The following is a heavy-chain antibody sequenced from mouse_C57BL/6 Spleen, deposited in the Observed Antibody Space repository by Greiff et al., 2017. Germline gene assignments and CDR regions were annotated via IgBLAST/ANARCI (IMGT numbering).Heavy chain of an antibody. Sequence: QVQLKQPGAELVKPGASVKLSCKASGYTFTSYWMHWVKQRPGRGLEWIGRIDPNSGGTKYNEKFKSKATLTVDKPSSTAYMQLSSLTSEDSAVYYCARSVDVEYLYAMDYWGQGTSVTVSS. V-gene: IGHV1-72*01. CDR1: GYTFTSYW. D-gene: IGHD5-2*01. CDR3: ARSVDVEYLYAMDY. J-gene: IGHJ4*01. CDR2: IDPNSGGT.